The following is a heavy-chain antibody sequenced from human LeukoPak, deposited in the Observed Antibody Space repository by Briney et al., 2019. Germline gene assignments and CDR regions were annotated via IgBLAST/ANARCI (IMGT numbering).Heavy chain of an antibody. V-gene: IGHV3-30*04. D-gene: IGHD6-6*01. CDR3: ARVAASSTDHDY. CDR2: ILYDGSNK. Sequence: GRSLRLSCAASGFTFSSYAMHWVRQAPGKGLEWVAVILYDGSNKYYADSVKGRFTISRDNSKNTLYLQMNSLRAEDTAVYHCARVAASSTDHDYWGQGTLVTVSS. CDR1: GFTFSSYA. J-gene: IGHJ4*02.